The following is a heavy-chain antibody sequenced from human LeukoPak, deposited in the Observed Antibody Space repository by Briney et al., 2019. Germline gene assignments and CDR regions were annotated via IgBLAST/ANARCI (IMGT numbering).Heavy chain of an antibody. Sequence: GGSLRLSCAASGFTFSNAWMSWVRQAPGKGLEWVGRIKSKTDGGTTDYAAPVKGRFTISRDDSKNTLYLQMNSLKTEDTAVYYCSLDYDILAGYDFDYWGQGTLVTVSS. J-gene: IGHJ4*02. CDR3: SLDYDILAGYDFDY. D-gene: IGHD3-9*01. V-gene: IGHV3-15*01. CDR1: GFTFSNAW. CDR2: IKSKTDGGTT.